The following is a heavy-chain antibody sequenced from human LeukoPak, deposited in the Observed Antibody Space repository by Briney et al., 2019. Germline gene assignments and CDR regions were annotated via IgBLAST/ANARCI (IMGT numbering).Heavy chain of an antibody. CDR3: ARHYYDFWSGYRYYYYYYMDV. J-gene: IGHJ6*03. D-gene: IGHD3-3*01. V-gene: IGHV1-8*01. CDR2: MNPNSGNT. CDR1: GYTFTSYD. Sequence: GASVKVSFKASGYTFTSYDINWVRQATGQGLEWMGWMNPNSGNTGYAQKFQGRVTMTRNTSISTAYMELSSLRSEDTAVYYCARHYYDFWSGYRYYYYYYMDVWGKGTTVTVSS.